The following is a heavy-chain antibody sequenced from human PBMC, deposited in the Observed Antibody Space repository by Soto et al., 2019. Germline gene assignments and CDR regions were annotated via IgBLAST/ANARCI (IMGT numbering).Heavy chain of an antibody. J-gene: IGHJ6*02. D-gene: IGHD3-10*01. Sequence: PSQTLSLTCAISGDSVSSNSAAWNWIRQSPSRGLEWLGKTYYRSKWYNDYAVSVKSRITINPDTSKNQFSLQLNSVTPEDTAVYYCGSLLKLKSYYYYYGMDVWGQGTTVTVSS. CDR2: TYYRSKWYN. V-gene: IGHV6-1*01. CDR1: GDSVSSNSAA. CDR3: GSLLKLKSYYYYYGMDV.